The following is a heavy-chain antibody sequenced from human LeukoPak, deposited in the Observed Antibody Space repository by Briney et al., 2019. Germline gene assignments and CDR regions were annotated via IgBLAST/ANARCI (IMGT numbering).Heavy chain of an antibody. V-gene: IGHV3-30*18. Sequence: GGSLRLSCAASGFTFSSYGMHWVRQAPGKGLEWVAVISYDGSNKYYADSVKGRFTISRDNSKSTLYLQMNSLRAEDTAVYYCAKDFGGDWGQGTLVTVSS. CDR2: ISYDGSNK. CDR3: AKDFGGD. D-gene: IGHD3-3*01. J-gene: IGHJ4*02. CDR1: GFTFSSYG.